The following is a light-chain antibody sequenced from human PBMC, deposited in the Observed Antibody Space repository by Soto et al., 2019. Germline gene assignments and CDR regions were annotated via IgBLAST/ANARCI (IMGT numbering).Light chain of an antibody. J-gene: IGKJ2*01. V-gene: IGKV3-15*01. CDR3: QQYFNWPPYT. CDR1: ESVSSN. CDR2: GAS. Sequence: GMTLSPATLSVSPGVRATLSCRASESVSSNEAWYQQKPGQTPRLLIYGASTRATGVPPRFSGSRSGTEFTLTISSLQSEDFAVYYCQQYFNWPPYTFGQGTKVDIK.